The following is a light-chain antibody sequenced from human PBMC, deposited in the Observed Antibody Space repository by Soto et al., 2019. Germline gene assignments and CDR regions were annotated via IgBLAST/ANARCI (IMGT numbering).Light chain of an antibody. CDR3: QQSYSTPRT. J-gene: IGKJ1*01. Sequence: DIQMTQSPSSLSAPVGDRVTITCRGSQSISSYLNWYQQKPGKAPKLLIYAASSLQSGVPSRFSGSGSGTDFTLTISSLQPEDFATYYCQQSYSTPRTLGQGTKVDIK. CDR1: QSISSY. CDR2: AAS. V-gene: IGKV1-39*01.